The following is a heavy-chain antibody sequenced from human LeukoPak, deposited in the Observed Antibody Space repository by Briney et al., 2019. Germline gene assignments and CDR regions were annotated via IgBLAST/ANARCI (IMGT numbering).Heavy chain of an antibody. Sequence: GGSLRLSCAASGFTVSSNYMSWVRQAPGKGLEWVSGISGSGGSTYYADSVKGRFTISRDNSKNTLYLQMNSLRAEDTALYYCAKSRNFDWLPSDYWGQGTLVTISS. D-gene: IGHD3-9*01. CDR1: GFTVSSNY. V-gene: IGHV3-23*01. J-gene: IGHJ4*02. CDR2: ISGSGGST. CDR3: AKSRNFDWLPSDY.